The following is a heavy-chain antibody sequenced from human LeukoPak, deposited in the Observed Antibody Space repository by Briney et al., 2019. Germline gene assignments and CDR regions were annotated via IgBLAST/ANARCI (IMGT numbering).Heavy chain of an antibody. CDR3: AKQLTKYSSGWSWVS. D-gene: IGHD6-19*01. V-gene: IGHV3-23*01. Sequence: PGGSLTLSCAASGFTFSSYAMTWVRQAPGKGLEWVSTISGSGGTTYYADSVKGRFTISRGNSKSTLYLQLNSLRAEDSALYYCAKQLTKYSSGWSWVSWGQGTLVTVSS. J-gene: IGHJ5*02. CDR2: ISGSGGTT. CDR1: GFTFSSYA.